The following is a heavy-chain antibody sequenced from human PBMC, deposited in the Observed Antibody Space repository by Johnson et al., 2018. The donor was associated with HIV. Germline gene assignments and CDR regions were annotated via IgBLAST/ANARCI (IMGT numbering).Heavy chain of an antibody. CDR1: GFTFSSYA. CDR3: AKDFLYCGGDCYSGAFDI. Sequence: VQLVESGGGVVQPGGSLRLSCAASGFTFSSYAMSWVRQAPGKGLEWVSAISGSGGSTYYADSVKGRFTISRDNSKNTLYLQMNSLRAEDTAVYYCAKDFLYCGGDCYSGAFDIWGQGTMVTVSS. V-gene: IGHV3-23*04. CDR2: ISGSGGST. D-gene: IGHD2-21*01. J-gene: IGHJ3*02.